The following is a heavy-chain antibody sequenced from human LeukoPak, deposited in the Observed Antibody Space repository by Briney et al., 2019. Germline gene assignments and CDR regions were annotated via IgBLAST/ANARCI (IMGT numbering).Heavy chain of an antibody. Sequence: SETLSLTCTVSGYSISSIYYWGWIRQPPGKGLEWIGSISHSGPSAYNPSLKSRVTMSLDTSRSQFSLKLSSVTAADTAVYYCVRSYASSGLDHWGQGTLVTVSS. CDR3: VRSYASSGLDH. CDR2: ISHSGPS. D-gene: IGHD3-16*01. CDR1: GYSISSIYY. J-gene: IGHJ4*02. V-gene: IGHV4-38-2*02.